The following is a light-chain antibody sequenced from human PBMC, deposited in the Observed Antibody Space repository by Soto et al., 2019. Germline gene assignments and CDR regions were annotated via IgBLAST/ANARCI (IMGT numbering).Light chain of an antibody. CDR1: QSVASSY. CDR3: QQYGSSPFP. CDR2: GAS. V-gene: IGKV3-20*01. Sequence: EIVLTQSPGTLSVSPGQRATLSCRASQSVASSYLAWYQHKPGQAPRLLIYGASSRATGIPDRFSGSGSGTDFTLTISRLEPEDFAVYYCQQYGSSPFPFGPGTKVDI. J-gene: IGKJ3*01.